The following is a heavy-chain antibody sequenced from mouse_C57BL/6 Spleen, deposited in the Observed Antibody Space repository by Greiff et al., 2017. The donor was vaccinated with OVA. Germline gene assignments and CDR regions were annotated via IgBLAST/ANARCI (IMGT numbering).Heavy chain of an antibody. Sequence: VKLKESGGGLVKPGGSLKLSCEASGFTFSDYGMHWVRQAPEKGLEWVAYISSGSSTINYADTVKGRFTISRDNAKNTLFLQMTSLRSEDTAMYYCARSNYYAMDYWGQGTSVTVSS. CDR1: GFTFSDYG. V-gene: IGHV5-17*01. CDR3: ARSNYYAMDY. CDR2: ISSGSSTI. J-gene: IGHJ4*01.